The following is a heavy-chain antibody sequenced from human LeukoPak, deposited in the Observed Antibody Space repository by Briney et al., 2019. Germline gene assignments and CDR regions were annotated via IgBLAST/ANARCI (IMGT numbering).Heavy chain of an antibody. CDR2: IYESGTT. Sequence: SETLSLTCAVYGESLNSYYWSWVRQPPGKGLEWIGEIYESGTTKYNPSLKSRVTISMVPSKQQFSLSLNSVTAADTAVYYCARGAWATRLGSWGLGTPVIVSS. CDR3: ARGAWATRLGS. V-gene: IGHV4-34*01. D-gene: IGHD2-15*01. CDR1: GESLNSYY. J-gene: IGHJ4*02.